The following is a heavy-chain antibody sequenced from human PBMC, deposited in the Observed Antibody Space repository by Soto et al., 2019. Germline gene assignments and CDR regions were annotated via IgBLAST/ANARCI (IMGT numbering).Heavy chain of an antibody. CDR3: ARASQSYLFDY. J-gene: IGHJ4*02. Sequence: GGSLRLSCAASGFTFSSYWMHWVRQAPGKGLVWVSRINSDGTSTFYADSVKGRFTISRDNAKNTLYLQMNSLRAEDTAVYYCARASQSYLFDYWGQGTLVTVSS. D-gene: IGHD3-10*01. V-gene: IGHV3-74*01. CDR1: GFTFSSYW. CDR2: INSDGTST.